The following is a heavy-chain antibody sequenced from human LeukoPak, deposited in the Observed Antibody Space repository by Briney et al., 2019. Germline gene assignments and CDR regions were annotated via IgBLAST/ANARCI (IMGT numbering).Heavy chain of an antibody. CDR1: GYSFNAYY. CDR2: IYPDDSDT. J-gene: IGHJ4*02. V-gene: IGHV5-51*01. D-gene: IGHD1-26*01. Sequence: GESLKISCKGSGYSFNAYYIAWVRQMPGKDLEWMGAIYPDDSDTTYSPSLQGQVTISADKSISTAYLQWSSLKASDTAMYYCASLKEWELDPYYFDYWGQGTLVTVSS. CDR3: ASLKEWELDPYYFDY.